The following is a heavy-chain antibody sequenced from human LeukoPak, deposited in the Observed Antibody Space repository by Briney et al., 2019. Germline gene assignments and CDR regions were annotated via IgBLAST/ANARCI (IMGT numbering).Heavy chain of an antibody. J-gene: IGHJ2*01. CDR3: ARDREYWYFDL. CDR2: IYYSGST. Sequence: SETLSLTCTVSGGSISSYYWSWIRQPPGKGLEWIGYIYYSGSTNYNPSLKSRVTISVDTSENQFSLKLSSVTAADTAVYYCARDREYWYFDLWGRGTLVTVSS. CDR1: GGSISSYY. D-gene: IGHD3-10*01. V-gene: IGHV4-59*01.